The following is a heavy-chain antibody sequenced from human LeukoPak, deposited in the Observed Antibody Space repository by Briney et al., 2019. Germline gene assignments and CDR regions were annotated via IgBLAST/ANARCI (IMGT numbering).Heavy chain of an antibody. CDR3: VRVGRYCDGVSCYSNWFDP. CDR1: GGSISSGDYY. Sequence: SETLSLTCTVSGGSISSGDYYWSWIRQPPGKGLEWIGYIYYSGITYYNPSLKRRVTISVDTSKNQFSLNLNSMTAADTAVYYCVRVGRYCDGVSCYSNWFDPWGQGTLVTVSS. V-gene: IGHV4-30-4*01. J-gene: IGHJ5*02. CDR2: IYYSGIT. D-gene: IGHD2-15*01.